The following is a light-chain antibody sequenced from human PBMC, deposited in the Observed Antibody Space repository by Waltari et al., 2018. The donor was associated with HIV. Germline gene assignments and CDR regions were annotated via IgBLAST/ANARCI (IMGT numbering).Light chain of an antibody. J-gene: IGKJ2*01. CDR3: QQYNNWPYT. Sequence: ERVMPQSPTTLSVSPGDRATLSCRASQTVDSDLAWYQQRPGQPPRLLISGASTRATGIPARFSGSGSGTEFTLTINSLQSEDFAVYYCQQYNNWPYTFGQGTRLDIK. CDR2: GAS. CDR1: QTVDSD. V-gene: IGKV3-15*01.